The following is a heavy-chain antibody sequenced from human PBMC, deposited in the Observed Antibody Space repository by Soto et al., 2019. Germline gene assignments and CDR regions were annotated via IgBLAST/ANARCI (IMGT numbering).Heavy chain of an antibody. CDR1: GFTFGMYS. J-gene: IGHJ4*02. Sequence: EVQVLESGGDLVQPGGSLRLSCAASGFTFGMYSMSWVRQAPGKGLEWGSGISGSGESTYYADSVKGRFTISRDNSKNTLYLQMYSLRADDTAVYYCAKSLEDRWNTYYFDSWGQGTLVNVSS. CDR3: AKSLEDRWNTYYFDS. V-gene: IGHV3-23*01. CDR2: ISGSGEST. D-gene: IGHD1-1*01.